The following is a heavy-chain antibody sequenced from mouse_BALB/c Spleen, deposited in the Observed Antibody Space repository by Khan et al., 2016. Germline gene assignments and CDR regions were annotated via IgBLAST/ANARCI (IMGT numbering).Heavy chain of an antibody. Sequence: EVELVESGGGLVKPGGSLKLSCAASGFTFSYYAMSWVRQTPEKRLEWVASIISGGNTYYPDSVKGRFTISRDNARNILYLHMSSLGSEDTAMYYCARAGGYFEVWGAGTTVTVSS. J-gene: IGHJ1*01. CDR1: GFTFSYYA. CDR3: ARAGGYFEV. CDR2: IISGGNT. V-gene: IGHV5-6-5*01.